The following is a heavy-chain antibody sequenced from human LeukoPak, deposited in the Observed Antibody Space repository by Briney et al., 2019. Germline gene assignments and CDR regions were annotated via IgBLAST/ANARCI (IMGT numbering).Heavy chain of an antibody. CDR3: ARALPGDLGSYFDY. CDR2: IYHSGST. D-gene: IGHD7-27*01. V-gene: IGHV4-30-2*01. CDR1: GGSISSGGYS. Sequence: SQTLSLTCAVSGGSISSGGYSWSWIRQPPGKGLEWIGYIYHSGSTYYNPSLKGRVTISVDRSKNQFSLKLSSVTAADTAVYYCARALPGDLGSYFDYWGQGTLVTVSS. J-gene: IGHJ4*02.